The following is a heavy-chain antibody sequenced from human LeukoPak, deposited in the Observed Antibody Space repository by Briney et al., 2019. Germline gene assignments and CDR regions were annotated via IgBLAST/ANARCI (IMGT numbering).Heavy chain of an antibody. Sequence: SETLSLTCTVSGGSISSGGYYWSWIRQHPGKGLEWIGYIYYSGSTYYNPSLKSRVTISVDTSKNQFSLKLSSVTAADTAVYYCARRYYDFWSGYYTDWGQGTLVTVSS. J-gene: IGHJ4*02. V-gene: IGHV4-31*03. CDR3: ARRYYDFWSGYYTD. CDR2: IYYSGST. CDR1: GGSISSGGYY. D-gene: IGHD3-3*01.